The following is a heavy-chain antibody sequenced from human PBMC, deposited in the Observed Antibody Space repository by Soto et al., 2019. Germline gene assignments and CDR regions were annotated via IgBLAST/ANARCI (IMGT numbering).Heavy chain of an antibody. CDR2: IKSETDGGTM. CDR3: STYDYIWGSHSYRWAY. V-gene: IGHV3-15*01. D-gene: IGHD3-16*02. Sequence: GGSLRLSCAASGFTFSQSWMGWVRQAPGKGLEWVARIKSETDGGTMDYAAPVEGRFAISRDDSQKTLFLQLNSLQTEDTGVYYCSTYDYIWGSHSYRWAYWGPGTLVTVSS. J-gene: IGHJ4*02. CDR1: GFTFSQSW.